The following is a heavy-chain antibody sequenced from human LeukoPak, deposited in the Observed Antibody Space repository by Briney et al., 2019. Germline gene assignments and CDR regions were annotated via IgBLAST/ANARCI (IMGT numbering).Heavy chain of an antibody. V-gene: IGHV4-34*01. CDR3: AREEICSGGSCHEGVDY. D-gene: IGHD2-15*01. CDR1: AGSFSGYY. J-gene: IGHJ4*02. CDR2: INHSGST. Sequence: SETLSLTCAVDAGSFSGYYWSWIRQPPGKGLEWIGEINHSGSTNYNPSLKSRVTISVDTSKNQFSLKLSSVTAADTAVYYCAREEICSGGSCHEGVDYWGQGTLVTVSS.